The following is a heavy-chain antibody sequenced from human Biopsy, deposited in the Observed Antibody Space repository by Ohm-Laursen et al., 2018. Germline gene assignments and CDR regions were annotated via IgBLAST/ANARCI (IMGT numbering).Heavy chain of an antibody. D-gene: IGHD6-6*01. CDR1: GFSVSSYD. J-gene: IGHJ6*02. Sequence: SLRLSCAASGFSVSSYDMNWVRQAPGKGLEWISYISETSSHIYDADSVRSRFTVARDIAKNSLYLQLNSLRVEDTAVYYCARDSSRRAREGGMDVWGRGTTVTVSS. CDR3: ARDSSRRAREGGMDV. V-gene: IGHV3-21*01. CDR2: ISETSSHI.